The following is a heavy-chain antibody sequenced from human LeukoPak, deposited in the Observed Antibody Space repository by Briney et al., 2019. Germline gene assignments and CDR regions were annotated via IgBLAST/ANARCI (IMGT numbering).Heavy chain of an antibody. CDR3: ANLVWGSQAET. Sequence: PGGSLRLSCAASGFMFSSYWMSWVRQAPGKGLEWVSSISSNGNYIYYADSVKGRFTISRDNAKNSLYLQMNSLRAEDTAVYYCANLVWGSQAETWGQGTLVTVSS. J-gene: IGHJ5*02. D-gene: IGHD3-16*01. CDR1: GFMFSSYW. V-gene: IGHV3-21*01. CDR2: ISSNGNYI.